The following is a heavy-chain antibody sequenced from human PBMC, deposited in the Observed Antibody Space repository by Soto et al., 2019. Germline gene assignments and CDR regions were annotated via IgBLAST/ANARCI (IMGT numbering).Heavy chain of an antibody. Sequence: GPSVKVSCKASGFTFTSSAVQWVRQARGQRLEWIGWIVVGSGNTNYAQKFQERVTITRDMSTSTAYMEMSSLRSEETAVYYCARDGVTIFGVDRWFDPWGQGTLVTVSS. D-gene: IGHD3-3*01. CDR1: GFTFTSSA. J-gene: IGHJ5*02. CDR2: IVVGSGNT. CDR3: ARDGVTIFGVDRWFDP. V-gene: IGHV1-58*01.